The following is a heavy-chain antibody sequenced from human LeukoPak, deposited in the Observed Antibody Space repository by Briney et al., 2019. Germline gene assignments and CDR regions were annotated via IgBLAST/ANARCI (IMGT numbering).Heavy chain of an antibody. D-gene: IGHD5-18*01. J-gene: IGHJ4*02. CDR1: GYTFINYY. CDR3: ARPVDTASLVN. V-gene: IGHV1-46*01. CDR2: INPSGGSA. Sequence: AASVKVSCKASGYTFINYYMHWVRQAPGQGLEWMGIINPSGGSAYYAQKFQGRVTMTSDVSTSTFHMELSSLRSEDTAVYYCARPVDTASLVNWGQGTLVTVSS.